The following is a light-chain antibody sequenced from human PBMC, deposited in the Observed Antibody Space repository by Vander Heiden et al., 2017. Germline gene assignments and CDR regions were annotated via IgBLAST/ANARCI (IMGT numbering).Light chain of an antibody. J-gene: IGLJ3*02. CDR2: GKR. Sequence: QSVLTHPPSLSGPPGQRVTISCTVSSSTLGAGNDVDWYQELAGAAPKLLIYGKRSRPTGVPDRFSGSKCGSSASLATTRLQGEDEADYYWQSQDSRLSGSVFGGGTKLTVL. V-gene: IGLV1-40*01. CDR3: QSQDSRLSGSV. CDR1: SSTLGAGND.